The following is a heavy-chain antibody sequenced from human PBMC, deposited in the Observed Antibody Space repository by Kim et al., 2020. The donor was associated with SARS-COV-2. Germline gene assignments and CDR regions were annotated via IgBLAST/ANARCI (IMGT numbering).Heavy chain of an antibody. D-gene: IGHD5-18*01. J-gene: IGHJ4*02. V-gene: IGHV3-15*01. Sequence: GGSLRLSCAASGFTFSNAWMSWVRQAPGKGLEWVGRIKSKTDGGTTDYAAPVKGRFTISREDSKNTLYLQMNSLKTEDTAVYYCTTEGGGGGYSYGAGFDYWGQGTLVTVSS. CDR1: GFTFSNAW. CDR2: IKSKTDGGTT. CDR3: TTEGGGGGYSYGAGFDY.